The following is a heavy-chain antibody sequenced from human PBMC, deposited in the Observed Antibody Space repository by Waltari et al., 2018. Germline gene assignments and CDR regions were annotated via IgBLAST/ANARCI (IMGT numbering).Heavy chain of an antibody. J-gene: IGHJ6*03. CDR3: ATHKLGISQHYYHMGA. D-gene: IGHD3-3*02. Sequence: VQLVQSGAEVRTPGSSVKVSCKASGGPFGGYGISWVRLVPGQRLEWLGVIIPIFGIPDYSQKFQERLPITADESTSTAYMELSSLTSEDTAIYFCATHKLGISQHYYHMGAWGKGTTVTISS. CDR2: IIPIFGIP. V-gene: IGHV1-69*12. CDR1: GGPFGGYG.